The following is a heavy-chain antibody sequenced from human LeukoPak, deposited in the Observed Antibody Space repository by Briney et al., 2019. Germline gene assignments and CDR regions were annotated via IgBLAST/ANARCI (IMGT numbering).Heavy chain of an antibody. CDR1: GYSFTSYW. V-gene: IGHV5-51*01. J-gene: IGHJ6*03. D-gene: IGHD2-2*01. Sequence: GESLKISCTGSGYSFTSYWIGWVRQMPGKGLEWMGIIYPGDSETSYSPSLQGQVTISADKSISTAYLQWSSLKAADTAMYYYARRRCSSTSWYAQALVGYMDVWGKGTTVTVSS. CDR3: ARRRCSSTSWYAQALVGYMDV. CDR2: IYPGDSET.